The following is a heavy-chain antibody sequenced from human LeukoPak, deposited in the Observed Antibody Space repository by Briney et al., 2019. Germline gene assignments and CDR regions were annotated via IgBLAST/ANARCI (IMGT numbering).Heavy chain of an antibody. D-gene: IGHD3-9*01. CDR2: ISGSGGST. V-gene: IGHV3-23*01. CDR3: AKVITYYDILTGYHNEVGFDY. J-gene: IGHJ4*02. Sequence: GGSLRLSCAASGFTFSSYGMSWVRQAPGKGLEWVSAISGSGGSTYYADSVKGRFTISRDNSKNTLYLQMNSLRAEDTAVYYCAKVITYYDILTGYHNEVGFDYWGQGTLVTVSS. CDR1: GFTFSSYG.